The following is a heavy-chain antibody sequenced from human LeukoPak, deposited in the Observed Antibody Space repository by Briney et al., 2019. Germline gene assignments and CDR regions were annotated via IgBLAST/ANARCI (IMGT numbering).Heavy chain of an antibody. CDR1: GFTFGDYY. V-gene: IGHV3-11*04. CDR2: ISSSGSTI. Sequence: GGSLRLSCAASGFTFGDYYMSWIRQAPGKGLEWVSYISSSGSTIYYADSVKGRFTISRDNAKNSLYLQMNSLRAEDTAVYYCARTYSRMVIPLHYYMDVWGKGTTVTVSS. D-gene: IGHD3-22*01. J-gene: IGHJ6*03. CDR3: ARTYSRMVIPLHYYMDV.